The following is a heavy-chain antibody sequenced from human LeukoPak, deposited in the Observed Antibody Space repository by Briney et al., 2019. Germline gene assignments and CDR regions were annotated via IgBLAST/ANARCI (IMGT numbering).Heavy chain of an antibody. D-gene: IGHD3-10*01. CDR2: ISSSSSTI. CDR1: GFTFSSYS. Sequence: PGRSLRLSCAASGFTFSSYSMNWVRQAPGKGLEWVSYISSSSSTIYYADSVKGRFTISRDNAKNSLYLQMNSLRAEDTAVYYCARDSGTTGEVKFDPWGQGTLVTVSS. J-gene: IGHJ5*02. CDR3: ARDSGTTGEVKFDP. V-gene: IGHV3-48*01.